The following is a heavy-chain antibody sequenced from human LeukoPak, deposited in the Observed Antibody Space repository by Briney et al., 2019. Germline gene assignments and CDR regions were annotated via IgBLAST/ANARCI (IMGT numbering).Heavy chain of an antibody. CDR1: GFTFSSYA. D-gene: IGHD5-18*01. CDR2: ISSSSSSI. V-gene: IGHV3-21*01. CDR3: AGASGDIVETATMGSY. Sequence: GGSLRLSCAASGFTFSSYAMSWVRQAPGKGLEWVSSISSSSSSIYYADSVKGRFTISRDNAKNSLYLQMNSLRAEDTAVYYCAGASGDIVETATMGSYWGQGTLVTVSS. J-gene: IGHJ4*02.